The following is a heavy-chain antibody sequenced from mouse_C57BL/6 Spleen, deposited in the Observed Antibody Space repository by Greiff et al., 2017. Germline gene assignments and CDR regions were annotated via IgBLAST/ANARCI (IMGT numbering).Heavy chain of an antibody. Sequence: QVQLQQSGAELVRPGASVKLSCKASGYTFTDYYINWVKQRPGQGLEWIARIYPGSGSTYYNEKFKGKATLTAEKSSSTAYMQLSSLTSEDSAVYFCAIYYYGSSRLERYAMDYWGQGTSVTVSS. CDR1: GYTFTDYY. J-gene: IGHJ4*01. D-gene: IGHD1-1*01. CDR2: IYPGSGST. V-gene: IGHV1-76*01. CDR3: AIYYYGSSRLERYAMDY.